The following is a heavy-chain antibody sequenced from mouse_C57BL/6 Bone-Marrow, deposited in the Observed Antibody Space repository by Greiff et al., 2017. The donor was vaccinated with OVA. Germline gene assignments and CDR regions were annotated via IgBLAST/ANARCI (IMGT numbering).Heavy chain of an antibody. CDR1: GFTFSDFY. D-gene: IGHD2-3*01. Sequence: DVKLVESGGGLVQSGRSLRLSCATSGFTFSDFYMEWVRQAPGKGLEWIAASRNKANDYTTEYSASVKGRFIVSRDTSQSILYLQMNALRAEDTAIYYCAREAFDGSWYFDVWGTGTTVTGSS. CDR2: SRNKANDYTT. CDR3: AREAFDGSWYFDV. J-gene: IGHJ1*03. V-gene: IGHV7-1*01.